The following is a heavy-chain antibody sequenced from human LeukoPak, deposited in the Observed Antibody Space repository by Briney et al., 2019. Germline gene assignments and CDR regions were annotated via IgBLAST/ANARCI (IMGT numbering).Heavy chain of an antibody. CDR3: ARGGGYYFDY. D-gene: IGHD3-16*01. Sequence: PGGSLRLSCAASGFTFSSYAMHWVRQAPGKGLEWVAVISYDGSNKYYADSVKGRFTISRDNSKNTLYLQMNSLRAEDTAVYYCARGGGYYFDYWGQGTLVTVSS. J-gene: IGHJ4*02. CDR1: GFTFSSYA. CDR2: ISYDGSNK. V-gene: IGHV3-30-3*01.